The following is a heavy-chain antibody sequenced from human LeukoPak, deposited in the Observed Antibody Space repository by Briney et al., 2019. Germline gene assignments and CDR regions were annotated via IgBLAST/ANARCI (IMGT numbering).Heavy chain of an antibody. CDR3: AKDLHYGSADY. J-gene: IGHJ4*02. Sequence: PGGSLRLSCAASGFTFSSYAMSWVRQAPGKGLVWVSFINPDGENTNYADSVKGRFIISRDNAKNTLYLQMNSLRAEDTAVYYCAKDLHYGSADYWGQGIQVTVSS. CDR1: GFTFSSYA. CDR2: INPDGENT. V-gene: IGHV3-74*01. D-gene: IGHD3-10*01.